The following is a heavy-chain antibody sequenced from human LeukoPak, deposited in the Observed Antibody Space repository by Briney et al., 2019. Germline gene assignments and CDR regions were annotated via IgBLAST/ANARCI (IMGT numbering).Heavy chain of an antibody. J-gene: IGHJ4*02. CDR3: AYSSSWANFDY. Sequence: PGGSLRLSCAASGFTFSSYWMSWVRQAPGKGLEWVANIKHDGTEKYSVDSVKGRFTISRDNAKNSLYLQMNSLRAEDTAVYYCAYSSSWANFDYWGQGTLDTVSS. CDR2: IKHDGTEK. CDR1: GFTFSSYW. D-gene: IGHD6-13*01. V-gene: IGHV3-7*01.